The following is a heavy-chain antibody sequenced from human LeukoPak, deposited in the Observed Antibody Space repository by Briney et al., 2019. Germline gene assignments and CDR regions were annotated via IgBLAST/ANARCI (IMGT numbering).Heavy chain of an antibody. J-gene: IGHJ3*02. CDR3: ARGNPYCSSTSCWTEAFDI. Sequence: ASVNVSCKASGGTFSSYAISWVRQAPGQGLEWMGGIIPIFGTANYAQKFQGRVTITADESTSTAYMELSSLRSEDTAVYYCARGNPYCSSTSCWTEAFDIWGQGTMVTVSS. D-gene: IGHD2-2*01. CDR1: GGTFSSYA. V-gene: IGHV1-69*01. CDR2: IIPIFGTA.